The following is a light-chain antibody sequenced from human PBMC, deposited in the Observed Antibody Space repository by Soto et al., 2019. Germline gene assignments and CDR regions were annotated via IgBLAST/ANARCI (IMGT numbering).Light chain of an antibody. V-gene: IGKV3-15*01. CDR3: QQYGSSPIT. J-gene: IGKJ5*01. Sequence: EIVMTQSPATLSVYPGERATLSCRASQSVSSNLAWYQQKPGQAPRLLIYGASTRATGIPARFSGSGSGTEFALTISSLQSEDFAVYYCQQYGSSPITFGQGTRLEIK. CDR1: QSVSSN. CDR2: GAS.